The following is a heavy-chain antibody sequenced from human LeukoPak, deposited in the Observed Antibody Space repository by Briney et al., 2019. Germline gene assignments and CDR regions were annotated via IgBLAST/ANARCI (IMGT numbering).Heavy chain of an antibody. Sequence: GGSPRLSCAGSGFTFTDSAINWVRQAPGKGLEWVSSINNIATHSYYAASVKSRFSISRDDAKNSVYLQMHSLRAEDTAIYYCARDPTRYLRYGYFDYWGQGAQVTVSS. J-gene: IGHJ4*02. CDR1: GFTFTDSA. V-gene: IGHV3-21*01. CDR2: INNIATHS. D-gene: IGHD4-17*01. CDR3: ARDPTRYLRYGYFDY.